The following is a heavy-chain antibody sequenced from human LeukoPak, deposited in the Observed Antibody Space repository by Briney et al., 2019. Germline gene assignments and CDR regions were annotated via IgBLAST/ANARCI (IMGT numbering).Heavy chain of an antibody. V-gene: IGHV3-53*01. D-gene: IGHD2/OR15-2a*01. CDR3: ETSPTKGY. CDR1: GFIVSSNY. CDR2: IYSGGST. J-gene: IGHJ4*02. Sequence: GGSLRLSCAASGFIVSSNYMSWVRQAPGKGLEWVSVIYSGGSTYYADSVKGRFTISRDNSKNTLYLQMNSLRAEDTALYYCETSPTKGYWGQGTLVTVSS.